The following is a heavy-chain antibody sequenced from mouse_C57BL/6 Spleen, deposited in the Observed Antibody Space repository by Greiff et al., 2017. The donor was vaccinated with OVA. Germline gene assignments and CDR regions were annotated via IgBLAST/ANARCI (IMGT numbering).Heavy chain of an antibody. D-gene: IGHD2-3*01. CDR3: ARKDDGYYYAMDY. Sequence: VQLQQSGAELVKPGASVKLSCKASGYTFTSYWMQWVKQRPGQGLEWIGEIDPSDSYTNYNQKFKGKATLTVDTSSSTAYMQLSSLTSEDSAVYYCARKDDGYYYAMDYWGQGTSVTVSS. CDR2: IDPSDSYT. CDR1: GYTFTSYW. J-gene: IGHJ4*01. V-gene: IGHV1-50*01.